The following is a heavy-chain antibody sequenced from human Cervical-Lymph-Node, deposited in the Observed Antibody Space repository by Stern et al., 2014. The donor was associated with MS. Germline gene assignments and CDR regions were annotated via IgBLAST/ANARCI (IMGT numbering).Heavy chain of an antibody. CDR2: LDWDDDK. Sequence: QVTLRESGPALVKPTQTLTLTCTFSGFSLSTSGMCVSWIRQPPGKALEWLALLDWDDDKYYNTALKTRLTISKDTSKNQVVLTMTNMDPVDTATYYCARARTGIAAAGGAFDIWGQGTMVTVSS. J-gene: IGHJ3*02. CDR1: GFSLSTSGMC. CDR3: ARARTGIAAAGGAFDI. V-gene: IGHV2-70*01. D-gene: IGHD6-13*01.